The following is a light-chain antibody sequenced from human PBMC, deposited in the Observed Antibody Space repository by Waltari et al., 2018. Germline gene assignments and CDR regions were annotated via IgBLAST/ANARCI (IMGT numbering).Light chain of an antibody. CDR1: QSVGRH. V-gene: IGKV3-11*01. J-gene: IGKJ4*01. CDR2: AAS. CDR3: QQRSTWPSVT. Sequence: EIVLTQSPAPLSLSPVEIATVSCRASQSVGRHLAWYQQKPGQAPRPLIYAASDRAADTPTRFSGSGSGTDFTLTISSLEPEDFVVYYCQQRSTWPSVTFGGGTKVEIK.